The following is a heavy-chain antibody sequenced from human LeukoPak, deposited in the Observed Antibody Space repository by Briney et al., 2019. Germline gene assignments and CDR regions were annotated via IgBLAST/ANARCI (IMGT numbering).Heavy chain of an antibody. D-gene: IGHD3-10*02. CDR2: IIPILGIA. V-gene: IGHV1-69*04. J-gene: IGHJ6*02. CDR1: GGAFSSYA. CDR3: ARYFDLRISHKSNQYGMDV. Sequence: ASGKVSCTASGGAFSSYAIGWVRQAPGQGLEWMGRIIPILGIANYAQKFQGRVTITADKSTSTAYMELSSLRSEDTAVYYCARYFDLRISHKSNQYGMDVWGQGTTVTVSS.